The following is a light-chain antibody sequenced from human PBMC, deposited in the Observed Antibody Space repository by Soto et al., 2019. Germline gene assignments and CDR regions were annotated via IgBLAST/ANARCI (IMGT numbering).Light chain of an antibody. CDR2: AAS. CDR3: QQSYSTLSIT. J-gene: IGKJ5*01. Sequence: DIQMTQSPSSLSASVGDRVTITCRASESISRHLNWYQQKPGKAPHLLIYAASSLQNGVPSRFSGGGSGTDFTLTLSNLQPEDFSTYYCQQSYSTLSITFGQGTRLEIK. V-gene: IGKV1-39*01. CDR1: ESISRH.